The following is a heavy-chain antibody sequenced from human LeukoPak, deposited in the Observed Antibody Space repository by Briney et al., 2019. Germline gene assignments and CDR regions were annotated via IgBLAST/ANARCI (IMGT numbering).Heavy chain of an antibody. V-gene: IGHV1-2*02. D-gene: IGHD3-10*01. CDR3: ANTYALGNYYKGGFDP. CDR2: INPNSGGT. CDR1: GYTFIDYY. Sequence: ASVTVSCKASGYTFIDYYMHWVRQAPGQGLEWMGWINPNSGGTNYAQNFQGRVTITRDTSIRTVYMELSRLRSDDTAVYYCANTYALGNYYKGGFDPWGQGTLGTVSS. J-gene: IGHJ5*02.